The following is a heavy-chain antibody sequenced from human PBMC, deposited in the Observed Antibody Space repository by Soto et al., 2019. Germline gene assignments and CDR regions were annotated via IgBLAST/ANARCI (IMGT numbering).Heavy chain of an antibody. CDR2: ISYDGSDK. Sequence: GGSLRLSCAASGFTFSSYAVHWVRQAPGKGLEWVAVISYDGSDKYYADSVKGRFTISRDNSKNTLYLQMNSLRAEDTAVYYCARYIVVVTATYAFDIWGQGTMVTVSS. V-gene: IGHV3-30-3*01. D-gene: IGHD2-21*02. CDR1: GFTFSSYA. CDR3: ARYIVVVTATYAFDI. J-gene: IGHJ3*02.